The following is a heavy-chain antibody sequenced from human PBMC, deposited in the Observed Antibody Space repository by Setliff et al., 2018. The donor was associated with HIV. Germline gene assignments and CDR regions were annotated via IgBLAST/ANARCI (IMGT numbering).Heavy chain of an antibody. CDR3: ARDSPYGGNSGAFDI. D-gene: IGHD2-21*02. V-gene: IGHV1-46*01. Sequence: ASVKVSCKASGYIVTSYYIHWVRQAPGQGLEWMGIFNPSGGSTTYAQTFQGRVTMTRDTSTTTVYMELSSLRSDDTAGYYCARDSPYGGNSGAFDIWGQGTMVTVSS. CDR1: GYIVTSYY. CDR2: FNPSGGST. J-gene: IGHJ3*02.